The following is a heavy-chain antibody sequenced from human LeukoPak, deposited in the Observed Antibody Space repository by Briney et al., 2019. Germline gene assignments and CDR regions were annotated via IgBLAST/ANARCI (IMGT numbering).Heavy chain of an antibody. Sequence: SVKVSCKASGGTFSSYTISWVRRAPGQGLEWMGRIIPILGIANYAQKFQGRVTITADKSTSTAYMGLSSLRSEDTAVYYCARLTVTLYSYGSARDDYWGQGTLVTVSS. J-gene: IGHJ4*02. D-gene: IGHD5-18*01. V-gene: IGHV1-69*02. CDR1: GGTFSSYT. CDR3: ARLTVTLYSYGSARDDY. CDR2: IIPILGIA.